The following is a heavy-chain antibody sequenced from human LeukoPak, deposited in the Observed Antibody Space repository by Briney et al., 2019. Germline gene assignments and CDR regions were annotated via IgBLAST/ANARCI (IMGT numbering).Heavy chain of an antibody. CDR1: GFTLSDYD. CDR2: IGTAGDT. CDR3: ARVAKERVGGVYYFDY. Sequence: GGSLRLSCAASGFTLSDYDMHWVRQATGKGLEWVSAIGTAGDTYYTGSVKGRFTISRENAKNSLYLQMNSLRAGDTAVYYCARVAKERVGGVYYFDYWGQGTLVTISS. D-gene: IGHD1-1*01. J-gene: IGHJ4*02. V-gene: IGHV3-13*01.